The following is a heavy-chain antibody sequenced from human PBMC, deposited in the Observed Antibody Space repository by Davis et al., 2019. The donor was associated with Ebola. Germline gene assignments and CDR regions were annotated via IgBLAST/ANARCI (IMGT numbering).Heavy chain of an antibody. CDR3: ARIALLRFLEWLPPHIDY. Sequence: GGSLRLSCAASGFTFSSYAMHWVRQAPGKGLEWVAVISYDGSNKYYADSVKGRFTISRDNAKNSLYLQMNSLRAEDTAVYYCARIALLRFLEWLPPHIDYWGQGTLVTVSS. CDR1: GFTFSSYA. V-gene: IGHV3-30-3*01. CDR2: ISYDGSNK. D-gene: IGHD3-3*01. J-gene: IGHJ4*02.